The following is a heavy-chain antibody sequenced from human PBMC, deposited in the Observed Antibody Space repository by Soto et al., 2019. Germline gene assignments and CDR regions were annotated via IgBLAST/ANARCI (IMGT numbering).Heavy chain of an antibody. V-gene: IGHV4-59*01. CDR1: GGSISSYY. Sequence: PSETLSLTCTVSGGSISSYYWSWIRQPPGKGLEWIGYIYYSGSTNYNPSLKSRVPISVDTSKNQFSLKLSSVTAADTAVYYCVRGSLYNFDSSGTELWFDPWGQGVLVSVSA. CDR2: IYYSGST. D-gene: IGHD6-19*01. CDR3: VRGSLYNFDSSGTELWFDP. J-gene: IGHJ5*02.